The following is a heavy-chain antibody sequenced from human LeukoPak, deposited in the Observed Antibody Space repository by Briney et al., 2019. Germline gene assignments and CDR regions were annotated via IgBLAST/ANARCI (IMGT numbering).Heavy chain of an antibody. Sequence: GGSLRLSCAASGFTFSSYAMHWVRQAPGKGLEWVAVISYDGSNKYYADSVKGRFTISRDNSKNTRYLQMNSLRAEDTAVYYCARDLGTNGYWGQGTLVTVSS. D-gene: IGHD2-8*01. CDR1: GFTFSSYA. CDR2: ISYDGSNK. V-gene: IGHV3-30*04. J-gene: IGHJ4*02. CDR3: ARDLGTNGY.